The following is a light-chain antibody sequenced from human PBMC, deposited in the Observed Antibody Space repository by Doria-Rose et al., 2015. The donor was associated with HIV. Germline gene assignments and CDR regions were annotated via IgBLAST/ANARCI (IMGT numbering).Light chain of an antibody. Sequence: DIQVTQSPESLGMSLGERATLNCKSNQSLLYTSKNYLAWYQQKPGQRPKLLIYWTSTRQSRVAARFSGSGSGTDFTLTISSLEAEDVAVYCCQQYYDTPSFGPGTTVDIK. CDR3: QQYYDTPS. V-gene: IGKV4-1*01. CDR2: WTS. J-gene: IGKJ3*01. CDR1: QSLLYTSKNY.